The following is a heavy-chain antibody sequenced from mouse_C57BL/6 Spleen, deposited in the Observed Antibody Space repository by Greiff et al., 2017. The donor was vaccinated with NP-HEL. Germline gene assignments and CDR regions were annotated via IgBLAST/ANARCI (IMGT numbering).Heavy chain of an antibody. J-gene: IGHJ4*01. Sequence: EVKLQESGGGLVKPGGSLKLSCAASGFNFSDYGMHWVRQAPEKGLEWVAYISSGSSTIYYADTVKGRFTISRDNAKNTLFLQMTSLRSEDTAMYYWARTLLVYYAMDYWGQGTSVTVSS. CDR3: ARTLLVYYAMDY. CDR2: ISSGSSTI. CDR1: GFNFSDYG. V-gene: IGHV5-17*01.